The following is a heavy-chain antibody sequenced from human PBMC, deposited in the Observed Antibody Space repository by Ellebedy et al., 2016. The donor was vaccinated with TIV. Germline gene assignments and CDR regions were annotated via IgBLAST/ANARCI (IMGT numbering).Heavy chain of an antibody. J-gene: IGHJ4*02. Sequence: SETLSLTCTVSGGSISSGGYYWSWIRQHPGKGLEWIGYIYYSGSTYYNPSLKSRVTISVDTSKNQFSLKLSSVTAADTAVYYCARDRNVKSGHSYGYIIDYWGQGTLVTVSS. D-gene: IGHD5-18*01. CDR3: ARDRNVKSGHSYGYIIDY. CDR1: GGSISSGGYY. V-gene: IGHV4-31*03. CDR2: IYYSGST.